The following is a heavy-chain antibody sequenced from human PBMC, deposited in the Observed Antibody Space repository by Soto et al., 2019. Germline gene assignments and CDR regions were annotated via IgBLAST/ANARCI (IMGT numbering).Heavy chain of an antibody. J-gene: IGHJ4*02. CDR3: ARADFPYYFDY. D-gene: IGHD3-3*01. Sequence: SETLSLTCTVSGGSISSYYWSWIRQPPGKGLEWIGYIYYSGSTNYNPSLKSRVTISVDTSKNQFSLKLSSVTAADTAVYYCARADFPYYFDYWGQGTLVTVSS. CDR1: GGSISSYY. V-gene: IGHV4-59*01. CDR2: IYYSGST.